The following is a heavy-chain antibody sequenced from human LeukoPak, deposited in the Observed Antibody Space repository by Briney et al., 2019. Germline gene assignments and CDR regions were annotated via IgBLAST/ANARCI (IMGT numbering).Heavy chain of an antibody. CDR1: GYTFTSYG. Sequence: ASVKVSCKASGYTFTSYGISWVRQAPGQGLEWTGWISTYNGNTNYAQRVQGSITMTTDTSTSTAYMELRSLRSDDTAVYYCARAALSYYDFWSDAPLPIDYWGQGTLVTVSS. CDR2: ISTYNGNT. J-gene: IGHJ4*02. CDR3: ARAALSYYDFWSDAPLPIDY. V-gene: IGHV1-18*01. D-gene: IGHD3-3*01.